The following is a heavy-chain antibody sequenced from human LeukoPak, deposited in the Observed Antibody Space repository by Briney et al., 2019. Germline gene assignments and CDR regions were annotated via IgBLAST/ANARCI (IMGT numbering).Heavy chain of an antibody. CDR3: AREGYTSSWYSGYYYFDY. J-gene: IGHJ4*02. Sequence: SQTLSLTCTVSGGSISSGSDFWTWIRQPAGKGLEWIGRINTSGSTNYNPSLKSRGTISVDTSKNQFSLKLSSVTAADTAVFYCAREGYTSSWYSGYYYFDYWGQGTLVTVSS. CDR1: GGSISSGSDF. V-gene: IGHV4-61*02. D-gene: IGHD6-13*01. CDR2: INTSGST.